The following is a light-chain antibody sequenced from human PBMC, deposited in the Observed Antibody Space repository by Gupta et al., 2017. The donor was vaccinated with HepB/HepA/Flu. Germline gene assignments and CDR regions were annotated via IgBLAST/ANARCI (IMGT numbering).Light chain of an antibody. Sequence: SPELTQPPSVSVSPGQTARITCSGDVLPNQYAYWYQQKPGQAPVLIVYKDTERPPGTPERFSGSSSGETVTLTISGVQAEDEADYYCQSADSSGTFYVFGTGTKVTVL. CDR2: KDT. CDR3: QSADSSGTFYV. V-gene: IGLV3-25*03. CDR1: VLPNQY. J-gene: IGLJ1*01.